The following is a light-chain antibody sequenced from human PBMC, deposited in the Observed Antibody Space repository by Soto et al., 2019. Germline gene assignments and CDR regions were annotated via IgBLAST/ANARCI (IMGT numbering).Light chain of an antibody. CDR1: SSDVGGYNY. CDR3: SSYAGSSNV. V-gene: IGLV2-8*01. J-gene: IGLJ1*01. CDR2: EVN. Sequence: QSVLTQPPSASGSPGQSVVISCTGTSSDVGGYNYVSWYQQHPGKAPKLMIYEVNKRPSGVPDRFSGSKSGNTASLTVSGLQDEDEADYYCSSYAGSSNVFGTGTKVTVL.